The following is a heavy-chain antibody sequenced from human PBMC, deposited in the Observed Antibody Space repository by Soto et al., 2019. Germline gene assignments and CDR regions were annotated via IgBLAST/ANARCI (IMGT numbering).Heavy chain of an antibody. J-gene: IGHJ4*02. V-gene: IGHV3-53*02. CDR2: IYSDGNT. CDR1: GFAVSSNY. CDR3: AGGTGAYFDY. Sequence: EVQLVETGGGLIQPGGSLRLSCAASGFAVSSNYMSWVRQAPGKGLERVSVIYSDGNTYYADSVKGRFTISRDNSTNTTYLQMNSLIAEDTAVYYCAGGTGAYFDYWGQGTLVTVSS. D-gene: IGHD2-15*01.